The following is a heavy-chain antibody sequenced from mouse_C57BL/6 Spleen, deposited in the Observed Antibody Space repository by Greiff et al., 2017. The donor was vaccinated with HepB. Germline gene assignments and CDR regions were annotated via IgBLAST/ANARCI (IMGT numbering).Heavy chain of an antibody. V-gene: IGHV1-15*01. Sequence: VQLQQSGAELVRPGASVTLSCKASGYTFTDYEMHWVKQTPVHGLEWIGAIDPETGGTAYNQKFKSKAILTADKSSSTAYMELRSLTSEDSAVYYCKNDGVDYWGQGTTLTVSS. CDR2: IDPETGGT. D-gene: IGHD2-12*01. J-gene: IGHJ2*01. CDR3: KNDGVDY. CDR1: GYTFTDYE.